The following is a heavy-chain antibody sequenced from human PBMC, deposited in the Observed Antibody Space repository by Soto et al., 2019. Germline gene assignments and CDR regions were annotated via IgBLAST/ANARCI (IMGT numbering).Heavy chain of an antibody. CDR3: AKDQDSSGSYYRSPYYYYGMDV. J-gene: IGHJ6*02. CDR1: GFTFSSYG. D-gene: IGHD3-10*01. CDR2: ISYDGSNK. V-gene: IGHV3-30*18. Sequence: GGSLRLSCAASGFTFSSYGMHWVRQAPGKGLEWVAVISYDGSNKYYADSVKGRFTISRDNSKNTLYLQMNSLRAEDTAVYYCAKDQDSSGSYYRSPYYYYGMDVWGQGTTVTVSS.